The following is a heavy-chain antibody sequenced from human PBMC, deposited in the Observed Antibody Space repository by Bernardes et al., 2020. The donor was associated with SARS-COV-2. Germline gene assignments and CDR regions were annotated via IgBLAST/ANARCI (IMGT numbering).Heavy chain of an antibody. D-gene: IGHD1-26*01. J-gene: IGHJ2*01. CDR1: GFTFSIYW. Sequence: GGSLSPSCVLSGFTFSIYWTTWVRQPPGKGIEWVAKMLEVVSEKYYVDSVTGRLTIPRDNAKDSLSLQMASLRAEDTAVYYCARGGRGGYIGWNFDLWGRGTLVTVSS. CDR2: MLEVVSEK. CDR3: ARGGRGGYIGWNFDL. V-gene: IGHV3-7*01.